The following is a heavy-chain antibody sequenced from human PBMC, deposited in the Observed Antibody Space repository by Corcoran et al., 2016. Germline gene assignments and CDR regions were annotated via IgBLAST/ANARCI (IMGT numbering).Heavy chain of an antibody. V-gene: IGHV4-61*01. CDR3: ARDFGQGYFDY. Sequence: QVQLQESGPGLVKPSETLSLTCSVSGGSVSSGSYYWTWIRQPPGKGLEWIGYIYYSGSTNYNPSLKSRVTISVDTSKNQFSLKVRSVTAADTAVYYCARDFGQGYFDYWGQGTLVTVSS. J-gene: IGHJ4*02. CDR2: IYYSGST. D-gene: IGHD3-3*01. CDR1: GGSVSSGSYY.